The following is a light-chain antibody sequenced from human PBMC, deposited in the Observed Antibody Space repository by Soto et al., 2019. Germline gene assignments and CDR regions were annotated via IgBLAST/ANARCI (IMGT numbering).Light chain of an antibody. Sequence: QPVLTQPPSASGTPGQRVTISCSGSSSNIGTNIVNWYQQFPGTAPKFLIYSNNQRPSGVPDRFSGSKSGTSASLAISGLQSEDEADYYCAAWDDSLNGQVFGTGTKVTVL. CDR2: SNN. J-gene: IGLJ1*01. CDR3: AAWDDSLNGQV. CDR1: SSNIGTNI. V-gene: IGLV1-44*01.